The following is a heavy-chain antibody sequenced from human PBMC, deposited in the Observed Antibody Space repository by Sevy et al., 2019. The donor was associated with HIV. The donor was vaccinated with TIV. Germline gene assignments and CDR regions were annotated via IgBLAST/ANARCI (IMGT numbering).Heavy chain of an antibody. CDR2: ISSGSSYI. V-gene: IGHV3-21*04. J-gene: IGHJ4*02. CDR3: ASPLNYYDSPSAY. Sequence: GGSLRLSCAASGFTFSYYDMNWVRQAPGKGLEWVLSISSGSSYIFYADSVKGRFTIPRANAKNSLYLQMNSLRAEDTAVYYCASPLNYYDSPSAYWGQGTLVTVSS. CDR1: GFTFSYYD. D-gene: IGHD3-22*01.